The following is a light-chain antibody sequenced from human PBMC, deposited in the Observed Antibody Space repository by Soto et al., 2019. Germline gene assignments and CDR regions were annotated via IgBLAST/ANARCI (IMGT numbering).Light chain of an antibody. CDR1: SSDVGGYNY. CDR2: DVS. CDR3: SSYARNRDIL. V-gene: IGLV2-8*01. J-gene: IGLJ3*02. Sequence: QSALTQPPSASGSPGQSVAISCTGTSSDVGGYNYVSWYQQHPGKAPKLVIYDVSTRPSGVPDRFSGSKSGTTASLTVSGLQGEDEADYYCSSYARNRDILFGGGTQLTVL.